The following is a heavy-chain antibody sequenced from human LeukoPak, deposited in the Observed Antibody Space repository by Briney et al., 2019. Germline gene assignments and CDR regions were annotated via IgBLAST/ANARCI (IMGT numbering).Heavy chain of an antibody. Sequence: PSETLSLTCAVYGGSFSGYYWSWIRQPPGKGLEWIGEINHSGSTNYNPSLKSRVTISVDTSKNQFSLKLSSVTAADTAVYYCARADFHGWFDPWGQGTLVTVSS. CDR3: ARADFHGWFDP. J-gene: IGHJ5*02. D-gene: IGHD3-3*01. CDR1: GGSFSGYY. V-gene: IGHV4-34*01. CDR2: INHSGST.